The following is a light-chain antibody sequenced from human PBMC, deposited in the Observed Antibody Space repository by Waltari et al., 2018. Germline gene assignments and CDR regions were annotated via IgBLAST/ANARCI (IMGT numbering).Light chain of an antibody. V-gene: IGKV3D-15*01. CDR3: QQNSNWPFT. CDR1: QRVSSS. CDR2: GAS. J-gene: IGKJ3*01. Sequence: EIVMTQSPATLSLSPGERATLSCRASQRVSSSLAWYQQKPGQAPRLLIYGASRRATGIPDRFSGSGSGTEFTLTISSLEPEDVAVYYCQQNSNWPFTFGPGTKLDIK.